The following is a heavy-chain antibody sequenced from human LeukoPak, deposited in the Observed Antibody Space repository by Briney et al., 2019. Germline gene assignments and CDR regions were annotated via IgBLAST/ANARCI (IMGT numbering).Heavy chain of an antibody. CDR1: GFTFSKAW. D-gene: IGHD2-15*01. V-gene: IGHV3-23*01. J-gene: IGHJ6*02. CDR2: ISGSGGNT. CDR3: AKSGGDYYYYYAMDV. Sequence: GESLRLSCVSSGFTFSKAWMSWVRQAPGKGLEWVSAISGSGGNTYYADSVKGRFTISRDNSKNTLYLQMNSLTAEDTAVYYCAKSGGDYYYYYAMDVWGQGTTVTVSS.